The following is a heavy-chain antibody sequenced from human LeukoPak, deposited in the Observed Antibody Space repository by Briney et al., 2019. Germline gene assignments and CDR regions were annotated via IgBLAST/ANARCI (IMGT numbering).Heavy chain of an antibody. D-gene: IGHD3-10*01. V-gene: IGHV3-30*04. CDR2: MSSDGNKN. J-gene: IGHJ5*02. CDR3: AKESGDGWFDP. CDR1: GFTFSHYA. Sequence: GGSLRLSCEASGFTFSHYAMHWVRQAPGKGLEWVAVMSSDGNKNYYADSVKGRFTISRDNSKNTLYLQMNSLRAEDTAVYYCAKESGDGWFDPWGQGTLVTVSS.